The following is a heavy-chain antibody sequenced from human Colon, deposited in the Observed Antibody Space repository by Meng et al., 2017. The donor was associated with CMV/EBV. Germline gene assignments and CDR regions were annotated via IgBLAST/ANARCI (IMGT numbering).Heavy chain of an antibody. V-gene: IGHV3-74*01. J-gene: IGHJ5*02. Sequence: GGSLRLSCAASGFTLSPYWMHWVRQAPGKGLEWVSRINKDGGNTTYADSVKGRFTISIDNAKNMVYLQMNSLRAEDTAVYYCARRSSYCSSAGCYLNLWGQGTPVTVSS. CDR3: ARRSSYCSSAGCYLNL. D-gene: IGHD2-2*01. CDR2: INKDGGNT. CDR1: GFTLSPYW.